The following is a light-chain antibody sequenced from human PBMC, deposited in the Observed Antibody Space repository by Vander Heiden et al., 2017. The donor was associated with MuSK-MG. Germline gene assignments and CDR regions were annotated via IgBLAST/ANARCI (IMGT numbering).Light chain of an antibody. CDR2: AAS. V-gene: IGKV1D-8*03. J-gene: IGKJ4*01. CDR3: QQDDSVPLT. Sequence: VIWMTQSPSLLSASTGDRVTISCRMSQGISSYLAWYQQKPGKAPELLLYAASTLQSGVPSRFSGSRPGPAFTLTISCMQSQDFPTECCQQDDSVPLTFGGGTKVEIK. CDR1: QGISSY.